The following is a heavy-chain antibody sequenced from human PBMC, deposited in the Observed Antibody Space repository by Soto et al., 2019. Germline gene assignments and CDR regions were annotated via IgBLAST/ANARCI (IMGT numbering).Heavy chain of an antibody. CDR2: ISGSGGST. CDR1: GFTFSSYA. V-gene: IGHV3-23*01. CDR3: AKDAGDCSGGSCYMELYYFDY. J-gene: IGHJ4*02. D-gene: IGHD2-15*01. Sequence: GGSLRLSCAASGFTFSSYAMSWVRQAPGKGLEWVSAISGSGGSTYYADSVKGRFTISRDNSKNTLYLQMNSLRAEDTAVYYCAKDAGDCSGGSCYMELYYFDYWGQGTLVTVSS.